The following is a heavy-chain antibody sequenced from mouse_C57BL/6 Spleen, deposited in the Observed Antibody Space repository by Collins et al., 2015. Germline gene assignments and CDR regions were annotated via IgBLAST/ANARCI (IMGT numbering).Heavy chain of an antibody. CDR2: IWTGGGT. Sequence: QVQLKESGPGLVAPSQSLSITCTVSGFSLTSYDISWIRQPPGKGLEWLGVIWTGGGTNYNSAFMSRLSISKDNSKSQVFLKMNSLQTDDTAIYYCVRDVGWEAMDYWGQGTSVTVSS. V-gene: IGHV2-9-2*01. CDR1: GFSLTSYD. CDR3: VRDVGWEAMDY. J-gene: IGHJ4*01. D-gene: IGHD1-1*02.